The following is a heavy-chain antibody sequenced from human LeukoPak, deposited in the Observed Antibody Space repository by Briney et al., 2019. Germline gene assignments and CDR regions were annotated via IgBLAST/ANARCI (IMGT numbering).Heavy chain of an antibody. CDR2: ISYDGSNK. CDR1: GFTFSSYA. V-gene: IGHV3-30-3*01. Sequence: GSLRLSCAASGFTFSSYAMHWVRQAPGKGLEWVAVISYDGSNKYYADSVKGRFTISRDNSKNTLYLQMNSLRAEDTAVYYCAKENEWIQLWSYFDYWGQGTLVTVSS. J-gene: IGHJ4*02. D-gene: IGHD5-18*01. CDR3: AKENEWIQLWSYFDY.